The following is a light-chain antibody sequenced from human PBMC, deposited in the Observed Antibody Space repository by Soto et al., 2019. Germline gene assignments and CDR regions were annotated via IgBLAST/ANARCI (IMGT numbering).Light chain of an antibody. J-gene: IGLJ2*01. CDR2: EVS. V-gene: IGLV2-14*01. CDR3: ASYASGSTLL. Sequence: QSALTQPASVSGSPGQSITVSCTGSSTDIGDYNYVSWYQQRPGKVPKLMIYEVSNRPSGISYRFSGSKSGNTASLTISGLQADDEADYYCASYASGSTLLFGGGTKLTVL. CDR1: STDIGDYNY.